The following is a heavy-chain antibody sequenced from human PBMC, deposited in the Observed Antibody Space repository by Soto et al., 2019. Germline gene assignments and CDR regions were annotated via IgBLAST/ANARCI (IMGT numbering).Heavy chain of an antibody. J-gene: IGHJ4*02. CDR2: INAGNGNT. CDR1: GYTFTSYA. V-gene: IGHV1-3*01. CDR3: AREVEDYDYVWGSDRPYYFAY. Sequence: GSSVKVSCKASGYTFTSYAMHWVRQAPGQRLEWMGWINAGNGNTKYSQKFQGRVTITRDTSASTAYMELSSLRSEDTAVYYCAREVEDYDYVWGSDRPYYFAYWAQRSLVTVSS. D-gene: IGHD3-16*02.